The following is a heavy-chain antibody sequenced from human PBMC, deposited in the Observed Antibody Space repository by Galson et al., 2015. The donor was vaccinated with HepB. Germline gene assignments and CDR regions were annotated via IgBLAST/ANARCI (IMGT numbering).Heavy chain of an antibody. CDR1: GFIFSDYW. D-gene: IGHD1-20*01. CDR2: INQNGSER. CDR3: ASGMTEFDY. Sequence: SLRLSCAASGFIFSDYWMTWVRQAPGKGLEWVANINQNGSERYYVDSVEGRFTISRDNARKSLYLQMNFLRAEDTAVYYCASGMTEFDYWGQGTLVTVSS. J-gene: IGHJ4*02. V-gene: IGHV3-7*05.